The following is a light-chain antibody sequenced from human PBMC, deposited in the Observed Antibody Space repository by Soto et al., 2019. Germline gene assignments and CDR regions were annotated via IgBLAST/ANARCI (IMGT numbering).Light chain of an antibody. CDR1: QTIGSW. J-gene: IGKJ1*01. CDR2: AAS. V-gene: IGKV1-5*01. Sequence: DIQMTQSPSTLSASVGDSVTVTGRASQTIGSWLAWYQQKPGRAPKLLIYAASSLQSGVPSRFSGSGSGTEFTLTISSLQPDEFATYYCQQYNSYSEAVGQGTKVDIK. CDR3: QQYNSYSEA.